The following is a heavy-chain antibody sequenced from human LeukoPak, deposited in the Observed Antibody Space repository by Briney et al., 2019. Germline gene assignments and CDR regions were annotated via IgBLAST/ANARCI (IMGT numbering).Heavy chain of an antibody. CDR2: VYTDGRT. D-gene: IGHD1-1*01. V-gene: IGHV3-53*01. CDR1: GFTVNRDY. CDR3: TRGSSTVSAGYN. J-gene: IGHJ4*02. Sequence: PGESLRLSCAASGFTVNRDYMSWVRQSPGKGLEWVSVVYTDGRTFYADSVKGRFTISRDDFKNTVFPQMNSLRAEDTAIYFCTRGSSTVSAGYNWGRGTVVIVSS.